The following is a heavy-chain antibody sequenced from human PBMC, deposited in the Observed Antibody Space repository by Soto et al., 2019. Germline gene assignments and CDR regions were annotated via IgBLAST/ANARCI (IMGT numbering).Heavy chain of an antibody. CDR1: GGSISSNL. V-gene: IGHV4-4*02. CDR2: IYHSGST. D-gene: IGHD3-9*01. J-gene: IGHJ4*02. Sequence: QVQLRESGPGLVKPSGTLSLTCVVSGGSISSNLWSWVRQPSGKGLEWIGEIYHSGSTNYNPSLKIRDTISIDKSKNQFFLKLNSVTAADTAVYYCARVGYDILTGYSDYWGQGTLVTVSS. CDR3: ARVGYDILTGYSDY.